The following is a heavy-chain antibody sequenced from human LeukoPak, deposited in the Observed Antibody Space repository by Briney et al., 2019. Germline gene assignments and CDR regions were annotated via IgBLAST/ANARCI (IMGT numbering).Heavy chain of an antibody. J-gene: IGHJ6*03. CDR3: ARDAPDYCSSASCYDVYYYYYMDV. D-gene: IGHD2-2*01. CDR1: GGSISSYY. CDR2: IYTSGST. V-gene: IGHV4-4*07. Sequence: PSETLSLTCTVSGGSISSYYWSWIRQPAGKGLEWIGRIYTSGSTNYNPSLKSRVTMSVDTSKNQFSLKLSSVTAADTAVYYCARDAPDYCSSASCYDVYYYYYMDVWGKGTTVTVSS.